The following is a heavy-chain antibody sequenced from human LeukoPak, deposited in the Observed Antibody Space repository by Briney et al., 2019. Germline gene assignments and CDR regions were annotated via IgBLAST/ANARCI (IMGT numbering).Heavy chain of an antibody. J-gene: IGHJ4*02. CDR1: GFTFSSYA. Sequence: GESLRLSCAASGFTFSSYAMSWVRQAPGKGLEWVASISGSGYSNHYADSVKGRFTISRDNSKNTLSLQMNSLRAEDTALYYCAKDFGWEWGPGTLVSASS. D-gene: IGHD3-3*01. CDR3: AKDFGWE. CDR2: ISGSGYSN. V-gene: IGHV3-23*01.